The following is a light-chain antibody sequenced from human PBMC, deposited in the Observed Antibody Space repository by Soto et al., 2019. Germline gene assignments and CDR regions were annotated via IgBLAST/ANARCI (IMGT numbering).Light chain of an antibody. CDR1: SSDVGGYNY. J-gene: IGLJ2*01. V-gene: IGLV2-14*01. Sequence: QSALTQPASVSGSPGQSITVSCTGTSSDVGGYNYVSWYQQHPGKAPKLMIYEVSYRPSGVSNRFSGSKSGNTASLTISGLQAEDEADYYCSSYTGSSTLLFGGGTKLTVL. CDR3: SSYTGSSTLL. CDR2: EVS.